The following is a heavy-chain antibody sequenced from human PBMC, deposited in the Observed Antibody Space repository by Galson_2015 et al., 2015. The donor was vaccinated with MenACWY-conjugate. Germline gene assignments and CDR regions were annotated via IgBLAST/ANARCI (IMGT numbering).Heavy chain of an antibody. D-gene: IGHD1-1*01. V-gene: IGHV3-15*01. CDR3: TTDPGTPSSVGYFDY. J-gene: IGHJ4*02. Sequence: SLRLSCAASGFTFSNFWMSWVRQAPGKGLEWVGRIKSKTDGGTTDYAAPVKGRFTISRDDSKNTLYLQMNSLKTEDTAVYYCTTDPGTPSSVGYFDYWGQGTLVTVSS. CDR2: IKSKTDGGTT. CDR1: GFTFSNFW.